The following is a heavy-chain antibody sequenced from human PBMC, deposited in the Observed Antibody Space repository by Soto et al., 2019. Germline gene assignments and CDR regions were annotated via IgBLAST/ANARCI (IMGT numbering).Heavy chain of an antibody. CDR1: GFTFSNAW. J-gene: IGHJ6*02. CDR2: IKSKTDGGTT. Sequence: PGGSLRLSCAASGFTFSNAWMSWVRQAPGKGLEWVGPIKSKTDGGTTDYAAPVKGRFTISRDDSKNTLYLQMNSLKTEDTAVYYCITDRTGYDILTGDDYYYYYGMGVWGQGTTVTVSS. V-gene: IGHV3-15*01. D-gene: IGHD3-9*01. CDR3: ITDRTGYDILTGDDYYYYYGMGV.